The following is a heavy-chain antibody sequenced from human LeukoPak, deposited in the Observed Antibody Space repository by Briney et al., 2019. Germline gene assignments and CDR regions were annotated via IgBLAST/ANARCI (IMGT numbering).Heavy chain of an antibody. CDR2: IKQDGSEK. D-gene: IGHD6-13*01. Sequence: GGSLRLSCAASGFTFSSYWMSWVRQAPGKGLEWVANIKQDGSEKYYVDSVKGRFTISRDNARKSMFLQMSSLRAEDTALYYCARGAQNVAAADNWFDPWGQGTLVTVSS. CDR3: ARGAQNVAAADNWFDP. CDR1: GFTFSSYW. V-gene: IGHV3-7*01. J-gene: IGHJ5*02.